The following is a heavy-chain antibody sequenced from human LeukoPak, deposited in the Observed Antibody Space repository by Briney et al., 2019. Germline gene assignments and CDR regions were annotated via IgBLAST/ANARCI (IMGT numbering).Heavy chain of an antibody. Sequence: GGSLRLSCAASGFTFSGSAMHWVRQASGKGLEWVGRIRSKANSYATAYAASVKGRFTISRDDSKNTAYLQMNSLKTEDTAVYYCTQEEPVADAFDIWGQGTMVTVSS. V-gene: IGHV3-73*01. CDR3: TQEEPVADAFDI. CDR2: IRSKANSYAT. CDR1: GFTFSGSA. D-gene: IGHD1-14*01. J-gene: IGHJ3*02.